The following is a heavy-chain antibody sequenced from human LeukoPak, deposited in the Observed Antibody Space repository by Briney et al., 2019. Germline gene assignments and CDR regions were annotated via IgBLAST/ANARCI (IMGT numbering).Heavy chain of an antibody. V-gene: IGHV3-23*01. J-gene: IGHJ4*02. Sequence: GGSLRLSCQASGFIFTDYAMSWVRQAPGKGLEWVSSINKGGGGTLFADSVKGWFTISRADSRGMVYLQIKSLSAEATAVYQCASSGLATCHSWGQGTLVTVSS. CDR2: INKGGGGT. CDR3: ASSGLATCHS. D-gene: IGHD3-10*01. CDR1: GFIFTDYA.